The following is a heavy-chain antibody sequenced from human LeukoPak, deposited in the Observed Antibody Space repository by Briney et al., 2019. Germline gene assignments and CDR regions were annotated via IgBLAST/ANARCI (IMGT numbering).Heavy chain of an antibody. CDR2: IYTSGST. D-gene: IGHD6-19*01. J-gene: IGHJ3*02. V-gene: IGHV4-61*02. Sequence: SETLSLTCTVSGGSISSGSYYWSWIRQPAGKGLEWIGRIYTSGSTNYNPSLKSRVTMSVDTSKNQFSLKLSSVTAADTAVYYCARDLSGSSGWYGDAFDIWGQGTMVTVSS. CDR3: ARDLSGSSGWYGDAFDI. CDR1: GGSISSGSYY.